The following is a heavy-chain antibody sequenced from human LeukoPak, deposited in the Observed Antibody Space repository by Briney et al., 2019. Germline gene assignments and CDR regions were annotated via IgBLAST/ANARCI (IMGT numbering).Heavy chain of an antibody. CDR2: ISYDGSNK. Sequence: GGSLRLSCAASGFTFSSYAMHWVRQAPGKGLEWVAVISYDGSNKYYADSVKGRFTISRDNSKNTPYLQMNSLRAEDTAVYYCARGLQWYYYYYMDVWGKGTTVTISS. D-gene: IGHD5-24*01. CDR3: ARGLQWYYYYYMDV. V-gene: IGHV3-30*04. J-gene: IGHJ6*03. CDR1: GFTFSSYA.